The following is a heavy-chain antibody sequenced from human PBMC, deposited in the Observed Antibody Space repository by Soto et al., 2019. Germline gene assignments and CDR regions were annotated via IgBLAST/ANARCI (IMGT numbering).Heavy chain of an antibody. D-gene: IGHD3-22*01. CDR1: GGTFSSYT. V-gene: IGHV1-69*08. J-gene: IGHJ4*02. CDR2: IIPILGIA. Sequence: QVQLVQSGAEVKKPGSSVKVSCKASGGTFSSYTISWVRQAPGQGLEWMGRIIPILGIANYAQKFQGRVTITADKSTSTAYMEMGSLSSEDTAVYYCARDHGNYYDSSGYSGYWGQGTLVTVSS. CDR3: ARDHGNYYDSSGYSGY.